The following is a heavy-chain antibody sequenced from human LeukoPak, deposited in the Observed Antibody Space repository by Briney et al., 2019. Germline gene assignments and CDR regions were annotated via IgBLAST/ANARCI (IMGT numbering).Heavy chain of an antibody. CDR3: AEVELGYNYGYFDY. D-gene: IGHD5-18*01. J-gene: IGHJ4*02. CDR1: GFTFSSYA. CDR2: ISGSGGST. Sequence: GGSLRLSCAASGFTFSSYAMTWVRQAPGKGLEWVSAISGSGGSTYYADSVKGRFTISRDNSKNTLYLQMNSLRAEDTAVYYCAEVELGYNYGYFDYWGQGTLVTVSS. V-gene: IGHV3-23*01.